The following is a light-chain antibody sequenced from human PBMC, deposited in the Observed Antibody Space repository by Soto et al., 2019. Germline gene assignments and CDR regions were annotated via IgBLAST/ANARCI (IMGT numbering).Light chain of an antibody. J-gene: IGKJ5*01. CDR2: GAS. V-gene: IGKV1-5*01. CDR3: QQLNSYPIT. CDR1: QTISSW. Sequence: DIQMTQSPSTLSGSVGDSVTITCRASQTISSWLAWYQQKPGKAPKLLIYGASTLQSGVPARFSGRGSGTDFTLTIGSLQPEDFATYYCQQLNSYPITFGQGTRLEIK.